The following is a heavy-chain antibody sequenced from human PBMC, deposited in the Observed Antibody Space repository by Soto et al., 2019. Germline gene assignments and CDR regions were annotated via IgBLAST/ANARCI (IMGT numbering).Heavy chain of an antibody. CDR3: ARVDWAYYYGMDV. V-gene: IGHV4-30-4*01. Sequence: PSETLSLTCTVSGGSISSGDYYWSWIRQPPGKGLEWIGYIYYSGSTYYNPSHKSRVTISVDTSKNQFSLKLSSVTAADTAVYYCARVDWAYYYGMDVWGQGTTVTVS. D-gene: IGHD3-9*01. J-gene: IGHJ6*02. CDR1: GGSISSGDYY. CDR2: IYYSGST.